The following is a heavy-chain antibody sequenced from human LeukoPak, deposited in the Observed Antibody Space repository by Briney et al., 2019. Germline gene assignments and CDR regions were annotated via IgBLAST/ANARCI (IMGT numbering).Heavy chain of an antibody. CDR2: IIPIFGTA. Sequence: GASVKVSCKASGGTFSSYAISWVRQAPGQGLEWMGGIIPIFGTANYAQKFQGRVTITADESTSTAYMELSSLRSEDTAVYYCARGLLWFGELLLTKGGYYYMDVWGKGTTVTVSS. CDR3: ARGLLWFGELLLTKGGYYYMDV. CDR1: GGTFSSYA. D-gene: IGHD3-10*01. V-gene: IGHV1-69*13. J-gene: IGHJ6*03.